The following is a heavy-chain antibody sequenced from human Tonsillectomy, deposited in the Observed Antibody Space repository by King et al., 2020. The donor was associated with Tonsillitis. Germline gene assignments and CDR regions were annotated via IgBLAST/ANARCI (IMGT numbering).Heavy chain of an antibody. CDR1: GDTFSSYD. CDR2: MNPNSANT. V-gene: IGHV1-8*01. D-gene: IGHD6-19*01. Sequence: QLVQSGAEVKKPGASVKVSCKASGDTFSSYDFHWVRQATGQGLEWMGWMNPNSANTGYAQRFQGRVTMTRNTSISTAYMELSSLRSEDTAVYYCARERGYSSGWNYYYGMDVWGQGTTVTVSS. CDR3: ARERGYSSGWNYYYGMDV. J-gene: IGHJ6*02.